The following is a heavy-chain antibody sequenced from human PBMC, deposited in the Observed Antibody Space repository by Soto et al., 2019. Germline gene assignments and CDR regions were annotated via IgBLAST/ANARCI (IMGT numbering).Heavy chain of an antibody. V-gene: IGHV5-10-1*01. J-gene: IGHJ6*02. CDR3: ATRSTGSGSYYNEYYYYGMDV. CDR2: IDPSDSYT. D-gene: IGHD3-10*01. Sequence: PGESLKISCKGSGYSFTSYWISWVRQMPGKGLEWMGRIDPSDSYTNYSPSFQGHVTISADKSISTAYLQWSSLKASDTAMYYCATRSTGSGSYYNEYYYYGMDVWGQGTTVTVSS. CDR1: GYSFTSYW.